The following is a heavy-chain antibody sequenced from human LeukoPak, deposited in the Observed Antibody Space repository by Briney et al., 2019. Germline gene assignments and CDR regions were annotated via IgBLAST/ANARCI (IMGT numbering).Heavy chain of an antibody. CDR1: GGTFSSYA. D-gene: IGHD1-26*01. V-gene: IGHV1-69*13. J-gene: IGHJ5*02. CDR3: ARDRRVGATHNWFDP. Sequence: SVKVSCXASGGTFSSYAISWVRQAPGQGLEWMGGIIPIFGTANYAQKFQGRVTITADESTSTAYMELSSLRSEDTAVYYCARDRRVGATHNWFDPWGQGTLVTVSS. CDR2: IIPIFGTA.